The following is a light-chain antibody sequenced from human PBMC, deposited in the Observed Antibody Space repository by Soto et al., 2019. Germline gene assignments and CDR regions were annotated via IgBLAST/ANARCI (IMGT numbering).Light chain of an antibody. CDR1: SCNIGAGYD. CDR2: GNS. Sequence: QSVLTRPPSVSGAPGQRVTISCTGSSCNIGAGYDVHWYQQLPGTAPKLLIYGNSNRPSGVPDRFSGSKSGTSASLAITGLQAEDEADYYCQSYDSSLSGWVFGGGTKLTVL. CDR3: QSYDSSLSGWV. V-gene: IGLV1-40*01. J-gene: IGLJ3*02.